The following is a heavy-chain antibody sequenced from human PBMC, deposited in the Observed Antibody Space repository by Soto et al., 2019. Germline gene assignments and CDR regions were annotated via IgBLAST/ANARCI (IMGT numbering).Heavy chain of an antibody. J-gene: IGHJ6*03. Sequence: QVHLQESGPGLVKPSETLSLTCTVSGGSINSHYWTWIRQPAGKGLEWIGRIYSTGTTDYNPSLESRTTMYIDTCQNQFSLKLRSVIAADSAVYFFAREKEDYFHDLDVWGLGTTVAVSS. CDR1: GGSINSHY. V-gene: IGHV4-4*07. CDR2: IYSTGTT. CDR3: AREKEDYFHDLDV.